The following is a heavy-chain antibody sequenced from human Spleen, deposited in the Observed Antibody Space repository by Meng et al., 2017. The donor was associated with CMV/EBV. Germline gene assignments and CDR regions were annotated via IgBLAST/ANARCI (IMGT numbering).Heavy chain of an antibody. J-gene: IGHJ4*02. CDR1: GFTFSSYG. Sequence: GGSLRLSCAASGFTFSSYGMTWVRQAPGKGLEWVSAISDSGASTHYADSVKGRFTISRDNSKNTVYLQMNSLRAEDTAVYYCATSNSPTPYYFDYWGQGTLVTVSS. V-gene: IGHV3-23*01. D-gene: IGHD6-6*01. CDR2: ISDSGAST. CDR3: ATSNSPTPYYFDY.